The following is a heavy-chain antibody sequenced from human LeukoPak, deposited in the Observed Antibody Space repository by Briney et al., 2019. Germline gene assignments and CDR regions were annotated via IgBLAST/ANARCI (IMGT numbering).Heavy chain of an antibody. J-gene: IGHJ4*02. Sequence: GGSLRLSCAASGFTFSSYAMHWVRQAPGKGLEYVSAISSNGGSTYYANSVKGRFTISRDNSENTLYLQMGSLRAEDMAVYYCATSFRSSGWFRHKNFDYWGQGTLVTVSS. V-gene: IGHV3-64*01. D-gene: IGHD6-19*01. CDR1: GFTFSSYA. CDR3: ATSFRSSGWFRHKNFDY. CDR2: ISSNGGST.